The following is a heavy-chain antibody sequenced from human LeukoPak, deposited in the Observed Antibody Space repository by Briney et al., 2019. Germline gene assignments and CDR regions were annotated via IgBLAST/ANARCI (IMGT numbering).Heavy chain of an antibody. CDR1: GFTFTSYS. CDR3: AREWWYLDH. V-gene: IGHV3-7*05. J-gene: IGHJ4*02. CDR2: IKEDGSHI. D-gene: IGHD2-15*01. Sequence: GGSLRLSCAASGFTFTSYSMTWVRQAPGRGLEWVARIKEDGSHIYYVDSVKGRFTISRDNAKKSLYLQMNSLRAEDTAVYYRAREWWYLDHWGRGTLVTVSS.